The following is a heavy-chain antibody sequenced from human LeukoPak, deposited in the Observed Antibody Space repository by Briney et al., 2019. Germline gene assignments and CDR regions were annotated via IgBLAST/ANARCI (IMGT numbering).Heavy chain of an antibody. V-gene: IGHV3-48*01. J-gene: IGHJ4*02. CDR1: GFTFSDYS. CDR3: ARDLPRGYSCDY. D-gene: IGHD5-18*01. CDR2: INGHGDAT. Sequence: GGSLRLSCAASGFTFSDYSMNWVRQAPGKGLEWVSYINGHGDATYYADSVEGRFTISRDNAKKSLYLQMDSLRAEDTAVYYCARDLPRGYSCDYWVQASLVTVSS.